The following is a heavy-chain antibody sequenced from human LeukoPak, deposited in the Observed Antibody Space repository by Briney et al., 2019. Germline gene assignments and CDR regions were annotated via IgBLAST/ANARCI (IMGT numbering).Heavy chain of an antibody. J-gene: IGHJ5*02. D-gene: IGHD2-2*01. CDR3: ARDSTIYAHYPYNWFDP. V-gene: IGHV1-2*02. Sequence: ASVNVSCKASGYTFNADYIHWVRQAPGQGLEGMGWINPNNGGTNYTPLFQGRVTMTRDTSINTAYLELSRLNYDDTAVYYCARDSTIYAHYPYNWFDPWGQGTLVTVSS. CDR2: INPNNGGT. CDR1: GYTFNADY.